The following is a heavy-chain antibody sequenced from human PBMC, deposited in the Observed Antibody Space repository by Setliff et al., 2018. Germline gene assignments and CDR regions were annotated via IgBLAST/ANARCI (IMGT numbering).Heavy chain of an antibody. J-gene: IGHJ4*02. V-gene: IGHV4-34*01. CDR2: INHSGSS. Sequence: ASETLSLTCAVYGGSFSGYYWSWIRQAPGKGLEWIGEINHSGSSNYNPSLKSRVTMSVDTSKNQFSLKLSSVTAADTAVYYCARGVTFTSNLDYWGPGNLVTVSS. D-gene: IGHD3-16*01. CDR3: ARGVTFTSNLDY. CDR1: GGSFSGYY.